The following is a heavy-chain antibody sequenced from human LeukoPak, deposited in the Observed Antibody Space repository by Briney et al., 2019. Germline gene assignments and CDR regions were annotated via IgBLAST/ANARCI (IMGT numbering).Heavy chain of an antibody. Sequence: SETLSLTCAVYGGSFSAYYWGWIRQPPGKGLEWIGEINHSGSTNYNPSLKSRVTISVDTSKNQFSLKLSSVTAADTAVYYCARIRGKGYCSSTSCFSRRIFDYWGQGTLVTVSS. CDR1: GGSFSAYY. CDR3: ARIRGKGYCSSTSCFSRRIFDY. V-gene: IGHV4-34*01. J-gene: IGHJ4*02. D-gene: IGHD2-2*01. CDR2: INHSGST.